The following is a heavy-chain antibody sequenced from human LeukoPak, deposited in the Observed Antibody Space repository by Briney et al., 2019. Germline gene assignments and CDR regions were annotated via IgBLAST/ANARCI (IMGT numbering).Heavy chain of an antibody. J-gene: IGHJ4*02. Sequence: GGSLRLSCAASGFTFSSYSMNWVRQAPGKGLEWVSSISSSSSYIYYADSVKGRFTISRDNAKNSLYLQMNSLRAEDTAVYYCARATDILTGHYFDYWGQGTLVTVSS. CDR2: ISSSSSYI. CDR3: ARATDILTGHYFDY. V-gene: IGHV3-21*01. D-gene: IGHD3-9*01. CDR1: GFTFSSYS.